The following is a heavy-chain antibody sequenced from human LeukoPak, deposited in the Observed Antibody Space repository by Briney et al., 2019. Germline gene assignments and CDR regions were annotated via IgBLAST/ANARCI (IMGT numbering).Heavy chain of an antibody. CDR3: ARDTHGYSGYAPGLTTVAPG. J-gene: IGHJ4*02. D-gene: IGHD5-12*01. V-gene: IGHV3-11*01. CDR2: ISSSGSTI. CDR1: GFTFSDYY. Sequence: GGSLRLSCAASGFTFSDYYMSWIRQAPGKGLEWVSYISSSGSTIYYADSVKGRFTISRDNAKNSLYLQMNSLRAEDTAVYYCARDTHGYSGYAPGLTTVAPGWGQGTLVTVSS.